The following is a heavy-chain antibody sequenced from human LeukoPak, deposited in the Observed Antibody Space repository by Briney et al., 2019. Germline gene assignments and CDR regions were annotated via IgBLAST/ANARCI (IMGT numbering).Heavy chain of an antibody. CDR2: INPNSGGT. Sequence: ASVKVSCKASGYTFTSYGISWVRQAPGQGLEWMGWINPNSGGTNYAQKFQGRVTMTRDTSISTAYMELSRLRSADTAVYYCARDSLGYGSGSPYNWFDPWGQGTLVTVSS. J-gene: IGHJ5*02. D-gene: IGHD3-10*01. V-gene: IGHV1-2*02. CDR3: ARDSLGYGSGSPYNWFDP. CDR1: GYTFTSYG.